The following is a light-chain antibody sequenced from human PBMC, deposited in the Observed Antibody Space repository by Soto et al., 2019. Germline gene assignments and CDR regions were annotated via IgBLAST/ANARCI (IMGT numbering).Light chain of an antibody. CDR1: QSVDRY. J-gene: IGKJ5*01. Sequence: ETMLTQSPASLSLSPGERATLSFRASQSVDRYLAWYQQKPGQAPRLLIYDTSNRATGIPARFSGSGSGTDFTLTISSLEPEDFAVYFCHQRTNWPITFGQGTRLEIK. V-gene: IGKV3-11*01. CDR2: DTS. CDR3: HQRTNWPIT.